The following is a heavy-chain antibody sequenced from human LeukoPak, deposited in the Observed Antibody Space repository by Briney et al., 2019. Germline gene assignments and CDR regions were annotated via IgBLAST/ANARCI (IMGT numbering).Heavy chain of an antibody. CDR3: AREIRPDYYDSIRYYF. D-gene: IGHD3-22*01. Sequence: GGSLRLSCGASGFTFSSYEMNGVRQAPGKGLEWVSYISSSGSPTYYADSVKGRFIISRDNAKNSLYLQMNSLRAEDTAVYYCAREIRPDYYDSIRYYFGGQGTLVTVSS. CDR2: ISSSGSPT. CDR1: GFTFSSYE. V-gene: IGHV3-48*03. J-gene: IGHJ4*02.